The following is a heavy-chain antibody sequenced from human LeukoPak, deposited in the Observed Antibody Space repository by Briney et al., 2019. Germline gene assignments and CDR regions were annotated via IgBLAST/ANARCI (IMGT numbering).Heavy chain of an antibody. Sequence: SETLSLTCTVSGGSFRNYYWSWIRQPPGKGLEWIGYLYYSGSTNYNPSLKSRVTISVDTSKKQLSLKLRSVTAADTAVYYCAGRPRGVIIKTWFDSWGQGTLVTVSS. D-gene: IGHD3-10*01. V-gene: IGHV4-59*12. CDR3: AGRPRGVIIKTWFDS. CDR2: LYYSGST. CDR1: GGSFRNYY. J-gene: IGHJ5*01.